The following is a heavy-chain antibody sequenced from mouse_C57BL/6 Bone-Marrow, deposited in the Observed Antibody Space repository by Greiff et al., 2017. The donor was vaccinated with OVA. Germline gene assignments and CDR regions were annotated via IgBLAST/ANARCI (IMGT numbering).Heavy chain of an antibody. CDR3: ARQGYYGSYWYFDV. CDR2: ISSGSSTI. J-gene: IGHJ1*03. Sequence: EVKLMESGGGLVKPGGSLKLSCAASGFTFSDYGMHWVRQAPEKGLEWVAYISSGSSTIYYADTVKGRFTISRDNAKNTLFLQMTSLRSEDTAMYYCARQGYYGSYWYFDVWGTGTTVTVSS. D-gene: IGHD1-1*01. CDR1: GFTFSDYG. V-gene: IGHV5-17*01.